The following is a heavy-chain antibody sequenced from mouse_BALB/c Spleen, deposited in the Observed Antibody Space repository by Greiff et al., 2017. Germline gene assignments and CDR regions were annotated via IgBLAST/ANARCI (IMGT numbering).Heavy chain of an antibody. CDR1: GYTFTSYW. Sequence: QVQLKQPGAELVKPGASVKLSCKASGYTFTSYWMHWVKQRPGQGLEWIGEINPSNGRTNYNEKFKSKATLTVDKSSSTAYMQLSSLTSEDSAVYYCARGGNPSFYAMDYWGQGTSVTVSS. D-gene: IGHD2-1*01. V-gene: IGHV1S81*02. CDR2: INPSNGRT. CDR3: ARGGNPSFYAMDY. J-gene: IGHJ4*01.